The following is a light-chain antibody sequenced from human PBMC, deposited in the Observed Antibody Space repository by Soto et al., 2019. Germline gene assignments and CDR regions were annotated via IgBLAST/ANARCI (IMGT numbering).Light chain of an antibody. V-gene: IGKV1-27*01. CDR1: QGIDNR. J-gene: IGKJ4*01. CDR3: QQYDSAPLT. CDR2: TAS. Sequence: DLQMTQSPSSLSASVGDRVTITCRASQGIDNRLAWYQQRPGKVPKLLIYTASTLQSGVPSRFSGSGSGTDFTLTISSLQPDDAATYYCQQYDSAPLTFGGGTKVERK.